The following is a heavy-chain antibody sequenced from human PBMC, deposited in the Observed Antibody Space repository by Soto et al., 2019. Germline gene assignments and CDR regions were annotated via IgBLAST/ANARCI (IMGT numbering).Heavy chain of an antibody. CDR3: AKDFKVSGSHYGTLNYYYGLDV. V-gene: IGHV3-30*18. D-gene: IGHD3-10*01. CDR2: ISYDGYLK. J-gene: IGHJ6*02. Sequence: GGSLRLSCAASGFTFSTYGMQWVRQAPGKGLEWVAVISYDGYLKYYVDAVKGRFTVARDNSKNTLFLEMNSLRVEDTAVYFCAKDFKVSGSHYGTLNYYYGLDVWGQGTTVTVSS. CDR1: GFTFSTYG.